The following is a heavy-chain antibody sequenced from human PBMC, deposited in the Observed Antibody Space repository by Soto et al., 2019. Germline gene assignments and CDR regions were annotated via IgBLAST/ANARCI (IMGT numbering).Heavy chain of an antibody. Sequence: QVQLVQSGAEVKKPGASVKVSCKASGYTFTSYGIIWVRQAPGQGLEWMGWISAYNGNTNYAQKLQGRVTKTTDTPKSTAYRERRSLRTDNTAVYYCARDRVVAEKQLDIHYYYCGMEVWGQGTTVNVS. CDR3: ARDRVVAEKQLDIHYYYCGMEV. CDR1: GYTFTSYG. J-gene: IGHJ6*02. CDR2: ISAYNGNT. D-gene: IGHD3-10*01. V-gene: IGHV1-18*01.